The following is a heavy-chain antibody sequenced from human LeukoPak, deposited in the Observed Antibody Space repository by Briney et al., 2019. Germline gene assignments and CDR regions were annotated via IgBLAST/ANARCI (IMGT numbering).Heavy chain of an antibody. V-gene: IGHV3-30*18. D-gene: IGHD6-13*01. CDR3: AKKVPGTAAAGIDY. J-gene: IGHJ4*02. CDR1: GFTFSSFG. CDR2: LSYDGSNK. Sequence: GGSLRLSCAASGFTFSSFGMHWVRQAPGKGLEWVAVLSYDGSNKYYADSVKGRFTISRDNSKSTLYLQMNSPRAEDTAVYYCAKKVPGTAAAGIDYWGQGTLVTVSS.